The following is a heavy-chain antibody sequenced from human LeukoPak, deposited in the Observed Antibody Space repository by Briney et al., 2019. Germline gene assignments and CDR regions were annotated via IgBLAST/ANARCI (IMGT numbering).Heavy chain of an antibody. J-gene: IGHJ4*02. CDR3: AKGTGSGWFDCFDY. V-gene: IGHV3-30*04. CDR2: ISYDGSTK. Sequence: PGGSLRLSCSPSGFSFSTYAIHWVRHAPGKGVEWVAVISYDGSTKSYADSVKGRLTISRDNSKNTLYRQMNSLRAEDTAVYYCAKGTGSGWFDCFDYWGQGTLVTVSS. CDR1: GFSFSTYA. D-gene: IGHD6-19*01.